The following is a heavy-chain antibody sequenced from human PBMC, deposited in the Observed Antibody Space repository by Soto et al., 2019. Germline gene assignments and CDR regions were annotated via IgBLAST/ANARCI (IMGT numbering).Heavy chain of an antibody. V-gene: IGHV1-69*12. J-gene: IGHJ3*02. CDR1: GGTFSSYG. D-gene: IGHD5-12*01. CDR2: IIPVFGPA. CDR3: AVDRRPHAFDI. Sequence: QVQLVQSGAEVKKPGSSVKVSCKASGGTFSSYGVSWVRQAPGQGLEWMGGIIPVFGPANYAQSFQGRVTITADESTSTAYMELSSLRSEDTAVYYCAVDRRPHAFDIWGQGTMVIVSS.